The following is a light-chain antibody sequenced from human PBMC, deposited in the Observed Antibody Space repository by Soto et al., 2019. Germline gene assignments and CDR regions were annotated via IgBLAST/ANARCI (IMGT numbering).Light chain of an antibody. J-gene: IGLJ1*01. V-gene: IGLV1-40*01. CDR3: QSYDSSLRGYV. Sequence: QSVLTQPPSVSGAPGQRVTISCTGSSSNIGAGYDVHWYQQLPGTAPKLLIYTNFNRPSGVPDRFSGSESGTSASLAITGLQAEDEADYYCQSYDSSLRGYVFGTGTKLTVL. CDR2: TNF. CDR1: SSNIGAGYD.